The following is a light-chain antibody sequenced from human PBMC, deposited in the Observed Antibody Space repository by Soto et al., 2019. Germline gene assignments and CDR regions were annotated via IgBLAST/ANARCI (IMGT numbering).Light chain of an antibody. V-gene: IGLV2-14*03. Sequence: QSVLTQPASVSGSPGQSITISCTGTSGDVGGFNYASWYQQHPGKAPKLMIYEVSNRPSGVSNRFSGSKSGNTASLTISGLQAEDEADYYCSSYTSSSSMYVFGTGTKVTVL. J-gene: IGLJ1*01. CDR1: SGDVGGFNY. CDR2: EVS. CDR3: SSYTSSSSMYV.